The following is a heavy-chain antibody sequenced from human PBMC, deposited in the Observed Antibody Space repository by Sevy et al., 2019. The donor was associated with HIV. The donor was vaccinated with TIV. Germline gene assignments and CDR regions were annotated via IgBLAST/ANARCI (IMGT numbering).Heavy chain of an antibody. V-gene: IGHV1-2*04. Sequence: ASVKVSCKASGYTFTDYYMHWVRQAPGQGLEWMGWIYPNSGGTKYAQKFQGWVTMTRDTSINTAYVEVSRLRSDDTAVYYCASSRSSGCDSDFDYWGQGTLVTVSS. CDR1: GYTFTDYY. J-gene: IGHJ4*02. CDR2: IYPNSGGT. D-gene: IGHD2-21*02. CDR3: ASSRSSGCDSDFDY.